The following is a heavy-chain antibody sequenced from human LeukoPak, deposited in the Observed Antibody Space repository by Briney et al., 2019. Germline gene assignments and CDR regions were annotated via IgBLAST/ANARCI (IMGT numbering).Heavy chain of an antibody. CDR2: IYYSGST. CDR1: GGSISSYY. Sequence: SETLSLTCTVSGGSISSYYWSWIRQPPGKGLEWIGYIYYSGSTNYNPSLKSRVTISVDTSKNQFSLKLSSVTAADTAVYYCARDRGPFDFWGQGTLVTVSS. V-gene: IGHV4-59*01. CDR3: ARDRGPFDF. J-gene: IGHJ4*02. D-gene: IGHD3-10*01.